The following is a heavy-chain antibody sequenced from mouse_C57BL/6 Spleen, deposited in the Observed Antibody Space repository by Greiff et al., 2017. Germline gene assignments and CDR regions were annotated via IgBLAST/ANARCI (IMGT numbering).Heavy chain of an antibody. CDR2: IYPGSGNT. V-gene: IGHV1-76*01. CDR1: GYTFTDYY. D-gene: IGHD1-1*01. CDR3: AREGITTYYFDY. J-gene: IGHJ2*01. Sequence: QVQLQQSGAELVRPGASVKLSCKASGYTFTDYYINWVKQRPGQGLEWIARIYPGSGNTYYNEKFKGKATLTAEKSSSTAYMQLSSLTSEDSAVYFCAREGITTYYFDYWGQGTTLTVSS.